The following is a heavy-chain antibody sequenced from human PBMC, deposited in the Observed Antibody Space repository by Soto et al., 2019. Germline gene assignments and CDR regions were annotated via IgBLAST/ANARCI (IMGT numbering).Heavy chain of an antibody. CDR1: GFTFSSYA. D-gene: IGHD4-17*01. J-gene: IGHJ6*03. V-gene: IGHV3-23*01. CDR3: AHNGDPGYYYFYYMDV. CDR2: ISGSGGNT. Sequence: LSLTCAASGFTFSSYAMTWVRQAPGKGLEWVSGISGSGGNTYYADSVKGRFTISRDNSKNTLYLQMNSLRVEDTAVYYCAHNGDPGYYYFYYMDVWGTGTTVTVSS.